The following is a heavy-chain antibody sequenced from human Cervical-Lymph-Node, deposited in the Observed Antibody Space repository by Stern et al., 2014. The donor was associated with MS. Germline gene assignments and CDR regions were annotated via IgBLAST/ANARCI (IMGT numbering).Heavy chain of an antibody. J-gene: IGHJ3*01. CDR2: INLSDGAT. Sequence: VQLVESGAEAKKPGASVTVSCRTSGYTFIDYYIHWVRQAPGQGLEWMGIINLSDGATTYAQKFQGRVTMTRDTSTNTAYMQLGSLTSEDTAVFFCAREGADNDAFDVWGQGTMVTVSS. D-gene: IGHD1-26*01. V-gene: IGHV1-46*03. CDR3: AREGADNDAFDV. CDR1: GYTFIDYY.